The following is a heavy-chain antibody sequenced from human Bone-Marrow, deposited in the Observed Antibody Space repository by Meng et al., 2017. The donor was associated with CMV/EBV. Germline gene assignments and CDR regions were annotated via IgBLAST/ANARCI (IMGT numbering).Heavy chain of an antibody. J-gene: IGHJ6*02. Sequence: GESLKISCAASGFMFSGSVIHWVRQASGKGLEWVGRIRSKANSYATTYGVSVTGRFIISRDDSQNTAYLQMNSLKTEDTAVYYCARQTNIRSQLVGGYYYYAVDVWGQGTTVT. CDR2: IRSKANSYAT. CDR1: GFMFSGSV. D-gene: IGHD3-10*01. V-gene: IGHV3-73*01. CDR3: ARQTNIRSQLVGGYYYYAVDV.